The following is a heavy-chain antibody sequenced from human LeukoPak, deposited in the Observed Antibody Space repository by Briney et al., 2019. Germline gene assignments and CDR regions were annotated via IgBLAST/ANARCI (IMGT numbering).Heavy chain of an antibody. CDR2: INEDGSEK. V-gene: IGHV3-7*01. J-gene: IGHJ6*02. Sequence: GGSLRLSCAASGLTYSNYWMIWFRQAPGKGLEWGANINEDGSEKYYVDSVKGRFTVSRDNAKNSLYLQMNSLRAEDTAVYYCAKYIMDVWGQGTTVTVSS. CDR1: GLTYSNYW. D-gene: IGHD5-18*01. CDR3: AKYIMDV.